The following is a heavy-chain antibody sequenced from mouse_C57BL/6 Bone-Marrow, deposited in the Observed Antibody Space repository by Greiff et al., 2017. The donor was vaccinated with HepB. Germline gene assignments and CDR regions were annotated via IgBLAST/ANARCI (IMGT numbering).Heavy chain of an antibody. CDR2: IYPRSGNT. J-gene: IGHJ2*01. CDR1: GYTFTSYG. CDR3: ARTTVLARGRDY. D-gene: IGHD1-1*01. V-gene: IGHV1-81*01. Sequence: VQLVESGAELARPGASVKLSCKASGYTFTSYGISWVKQRTGQGLEWIGEIYPRSGNTYYNEKFKGKATLTADKSSSTAYMELRSLTSEDSAVYFCARTTVLARGRDYWGQGTTLTVSS.